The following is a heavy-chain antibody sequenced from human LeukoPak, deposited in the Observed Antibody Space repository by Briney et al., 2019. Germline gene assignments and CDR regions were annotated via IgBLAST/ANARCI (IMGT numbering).Heavy chain of an antibody. CDR3: ATYYYDSSGGGY. Sequence: GGSLRLSCAASGFTFSSYSMNWVCQAPGKGLEWVSSISSSSSYIYCADSVKGRFTISRDNAKNSLYLQMNSLRAEDTAVYYCATYYYDSSGGGYWGQGTLVTVSS. CDR2: ISSSSSYI. J-gene: IGHJ4*02. CDR1: GFTFSSYS. D-gene: IGHD3-22*01. V-gene: IGHV3-21*01.